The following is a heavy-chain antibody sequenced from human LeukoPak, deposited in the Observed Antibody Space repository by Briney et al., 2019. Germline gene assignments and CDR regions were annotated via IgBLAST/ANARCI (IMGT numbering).Heavy chain of an antibody. J-gene: IGHJ4*02. V-gene: IGHV3-23*01. Sequence: PGGSXXLSCAASGFTFSTYAMSWVRQAPGKGVEWVSSITSSGETTYFAPSFKRHFPISIYNSTNTVYLQMNSLRAEDTAVYYCAKDRPNYYGSNGHYYRRDGDYWGQGTLVTVSS. D-gene: IGHD3-22*01. CDR1: GFTFSTYA. CDR3: AKDRPNYYGSNGHYYRRDGDY. CDR2: ITSSGETT.